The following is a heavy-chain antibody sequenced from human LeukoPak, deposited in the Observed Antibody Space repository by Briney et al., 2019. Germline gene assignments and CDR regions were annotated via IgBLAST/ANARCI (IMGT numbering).Heavy chain of an antibody. J-gene: IGHJ4*02. D-gene: IGHD6-19*01. V-gene: IGHV1-2*02. CDR3: ARIWALAAVAGPWDY. CDR2: INPNSGGT. CDR1: GYTFTGYY. Sequence: SVKVSCKASGYTFTGYYMHWVRQAPGQGLGWMGWINPNSGGTNYAQKFQGRVTMTMDTSISTAYMELSRLRSDDTAVYYCARIWALAAVAGPWDYWGQGTLVTVSS.